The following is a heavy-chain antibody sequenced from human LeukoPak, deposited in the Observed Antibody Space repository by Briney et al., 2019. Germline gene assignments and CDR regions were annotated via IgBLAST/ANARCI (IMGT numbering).Heavy chain of an antibody. V-gene: IGHV4-59*01. D-gene: IGHD6-19*01. CDR3: ARVLPYSSGWGVDY. J-gene: IGHJ4*02. Sequence: PSETLSLTCTVSGGSIRSYYWSWIRQPPGKGLEWIGYIYYTGSTNYNPSLKSRVTISVDTSKNQFSLNLISVTAADTVVYYCARVLPYSSGWGVDYWGQGALVTVSS. CDR1: GGSIRSYY. CDR2: IYYTGST.